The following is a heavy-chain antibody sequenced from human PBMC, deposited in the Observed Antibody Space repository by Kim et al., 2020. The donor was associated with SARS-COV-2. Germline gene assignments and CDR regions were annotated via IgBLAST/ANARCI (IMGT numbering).Heavy chain of an antibody. CDR1: GGSISSGGYY. CDR3: ARVLRGYYDSSGYYYALGFDT. D-gene: IGHD3-22*01. CDR2: IYYSGST. J-gene: IGHJ5*02. Sequence: SETLSLTCTVSGGSISSGGYYWSWIRQHPGKGLEGIGYIYYSGSTYYNPSLKSRVTISVDTSKNQFSLKLSSVTAAAAAVYYCARVLRGYYDSSGYYYALGFDTWGQGTLVTVSS. V-gene: IGHV4-31*03.